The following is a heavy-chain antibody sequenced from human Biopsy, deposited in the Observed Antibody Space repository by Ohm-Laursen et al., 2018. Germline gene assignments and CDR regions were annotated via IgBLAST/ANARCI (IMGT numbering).Heavy chain of an antibody. Sequence: SETLSLTWNVSGGDINNYYWSWIRQPAGKGLEWIGRIYPGGSTNYNPSLKSRVTMSVDTSKKQLSLRLRSVTAADTAMYYCASVVLGPTNDAFDLWGQGTMVGVSS. D-gene: IGHD3-22*01. CDR3: ASVVLGPTNDAFDL. J-gene: IGHJ3*01. V-gene: IGHV4-4*07. CDR1: GGDINNYY. CDR2: IYPGGST.